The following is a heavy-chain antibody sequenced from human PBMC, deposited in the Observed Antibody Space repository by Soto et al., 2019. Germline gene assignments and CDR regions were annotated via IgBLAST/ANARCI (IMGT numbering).Heavy chain of an antibody. CDR3: ARLPRDTAMVRGYGMDV. V-gene: IGHV1-18*01. Sequence: QVQLVQSGAEVKKPGASVKVSCKASGYTFTSYGISWVRQAPGQGLEWMGWISAYNGNTNYAQKLQGRVTMTTDTSTSTAYRELRSLRSDDTAVYYCARLPRDTAMVRGYGMDVWGQGTTVTVSS. J-gene: IGHJ6*02. CDR2: ISAYNGNT. D-gene: IGHD5-18*01. CDR1: GYTFTSYG.